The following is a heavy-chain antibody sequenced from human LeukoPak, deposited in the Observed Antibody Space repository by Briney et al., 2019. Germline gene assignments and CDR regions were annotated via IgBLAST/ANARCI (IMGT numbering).Heavy chain of an antibody. CDR2: IYSGGST. V-gene: IGHV3-53*01. CDR3: ARGSGWYGDWYFDL. CDR1: GFTVSSNY. D-gene: IGHD6-19*01. J-gene: IGHJ2*01. Sequence: GGSLRLSCAASGFTVSSNYMSWVRQTPGKGLEWVSVIYSGGSTYYADSVKGRFTISRDNSKNTLYLQMNSLRAEDTAVYYCARGSGWYGDWYFDLWGRGTLVTVSS.